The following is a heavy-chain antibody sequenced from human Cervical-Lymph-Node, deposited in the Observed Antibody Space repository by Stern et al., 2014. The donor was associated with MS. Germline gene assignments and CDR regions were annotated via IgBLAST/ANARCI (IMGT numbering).Heavy chain of an antibody. Sequence: VQLVESGGGVVQPGRSLRLSCAASGFTFSSYGMHWVRQAPGKGLEWVAVIWYDGSNKYYADSVKGRFTISRDNSKNTLYLQMNSLRAEDTAVYYCARDRRITGTTYYYYGMDVWGQGTTVTVSS. CDR1: GFTFSSYG. CDR2: IWYDGSNK. CDR3: ARDRRITGTTYYYYGMDV. D-gene: IGHD1-7*01. V-gene: IGHV3-33*01. J-gene: IGHJ6*02.